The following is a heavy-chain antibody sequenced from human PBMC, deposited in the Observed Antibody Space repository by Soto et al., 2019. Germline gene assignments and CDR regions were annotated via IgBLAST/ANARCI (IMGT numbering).Heavy chain of an antibody. CDR1: GGSISSGGYY. Sequence: SETLSLTCTVSGGSISSGGYYWSWIRQHPGKGLEWIGYIYYSGSTYYNPSLKSRVTISVDTSKNQFSLKLSSVTAADTAVYYCARAHGPVDTAMVIFDYWGQGTLVTVSS. V-gene: IGHV4-31*03. D-gene: IGHD5-18*01. CDR3: ARAHGPVDTAMVIFDY. CDR2: IYYSGST. J-gene: IGHJ4*02.